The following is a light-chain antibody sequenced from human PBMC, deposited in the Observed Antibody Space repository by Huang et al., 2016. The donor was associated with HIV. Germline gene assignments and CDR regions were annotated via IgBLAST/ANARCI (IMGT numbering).Light chain of an antibody. V-gene: IGKV1-NL1*01. CDR3: QQYYNTTLS. Sequence: DIQMTQSPSSLSASVGDRVTITCRASRGISHSLAWYQQQPGKAPKLLLYAASRLQGGVPSRFSGSGSRTDYTHTISSLQPEDSATYYCQQYYNTTLSFGGGTKVEIK. J-gene: IGKJ4*01. CDR1: RGISHS. CDR2: AAS.